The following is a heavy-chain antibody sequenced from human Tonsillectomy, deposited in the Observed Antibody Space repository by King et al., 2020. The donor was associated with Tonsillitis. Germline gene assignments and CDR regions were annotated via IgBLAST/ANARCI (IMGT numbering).Heavy chain of an antibody. Sequence: VQLVESGGDLVQPGGSLRLSCAASGFTFSSYWMSWVRQAPGKGLEWVANIKQDGCEKYYEDSVKGRFTISRDNAKNSLYLQMNSLRAEDTAVYYCARAWGVRLQLGYWGQGTLVPVSS. J-gene: IGHJ4*02. CDR3: ARAWGVRLQLGY. V-gene: IGHV3-7*03. CDR2: IKQDGCEK. CDR1: GFTFSSYW. D-gene: IGHD5-24*01.